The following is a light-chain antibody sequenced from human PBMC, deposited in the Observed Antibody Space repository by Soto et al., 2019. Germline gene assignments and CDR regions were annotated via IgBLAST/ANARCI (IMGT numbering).Light chain of an antibody. V-gene: IGKV3-20*01. J-gene: IGKJ5*01. CDR2: GAS. Sequence: EIVLTQSPGTLSLSPGERATLSCRASQRVSSSYLAWYQQKPGQAPRLLIYGASSRATGIPDRFSGSGSGTDFTLTISRLEPEDVAVYYCQQYGSSRTITFGQGTRLEIK. CDR3: QQYGSSRTIT. CDR1: QRVSSSY.